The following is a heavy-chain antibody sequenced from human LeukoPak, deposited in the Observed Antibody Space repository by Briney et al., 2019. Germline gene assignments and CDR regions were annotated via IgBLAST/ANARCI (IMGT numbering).Heavy chain of an antibody. Sequence: PSETLSLTCAVSGGSINSSNWWSWVRQSPGKGLEWIGEFYHGGSINYNPSLKSRVTISVDKSKNQFSLKLNSVTAADTAVYYCARVYCLGFRYHYGMDVWGQGTTVTVSS. V-gene: IGHV4-4*02. CDR1: GGSINSSNW. CDR2: FYHGGSI. D-gene: IGHD2-15*01. CDR3: ARVYCLGFRYHYGMDV. J-gene: IGHJ6*02.